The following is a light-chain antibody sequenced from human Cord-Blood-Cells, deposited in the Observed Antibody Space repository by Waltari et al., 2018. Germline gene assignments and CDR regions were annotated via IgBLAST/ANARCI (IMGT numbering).Light chain of an antibody. V-gene: IGLV3-25*03. J-gene: IGLJ3*02. CDR1: ALPKHY. CDR2: KDS. Sequence: SSELTQPPSVSVSPGPTARITCPGTALPKHYAYWYQQTPGQAPVLGIYKDSERPSGIPERFSGSSSGTTVTLTISGVQAEDEADYYCQSADSSGTYWVFGGGTKLTVL. CDR3: QSADSSGTYWV.